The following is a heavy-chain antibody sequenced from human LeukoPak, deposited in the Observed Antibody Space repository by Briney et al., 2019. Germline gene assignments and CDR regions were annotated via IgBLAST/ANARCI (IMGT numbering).Heavy chain of an antibody. CDR3: ARVGLECLGATCPQGWFDP. CDR1: GGSISSGSYY. Sequence: KPSQTLSLTCTVSGGSISSGSYYWSWIRQPAGRGLEWIGRIYTSGSTNYNPSLKSRVTISVDTSKNQFSLKLSSVTAADTAVYYCARVGLECLGATCPQGWFDPWGQGTLVTVSS. D-gene: IGHD1-26*01. CDR2: IYTSGST. J-gene: IGHJ5*02. V-gene: IGHV4-61*02.